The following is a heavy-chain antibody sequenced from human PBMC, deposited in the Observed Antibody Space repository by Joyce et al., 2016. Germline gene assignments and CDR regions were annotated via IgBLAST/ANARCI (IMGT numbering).Heavy chain of an antibody. V-gene: IGHV4-34*02. CDR3: HAAVGNWGRDY. CDR2: INDRGTT. CDR1: GGSVSDYY. J-gene: IGHJ4*02. D-gene: IGHD3-16*01. Sequence: QVQLQQWGAGLLKPSETLSLTCAVCGGSVSDYYGSWSRQAPGKGLQWIGEINDRGTTNYNPSRKSRLTISLDTSKNRFSLNLNSVTAADTAVYYCHAAVGNWGRDYWGQGTPVTVSS.